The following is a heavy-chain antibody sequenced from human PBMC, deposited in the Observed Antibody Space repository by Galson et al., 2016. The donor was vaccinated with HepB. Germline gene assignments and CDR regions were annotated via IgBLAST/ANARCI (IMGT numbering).Heavy chain of an antibody. CDR2: IIPMFGTA. D-gene: IGHD2-15*01. Sequence: TFSSYRISWVRLAPGQGLEWMGGIIPMFGTAHYAQKFQGRVTITADESTSTVYLELSSLRSEDTAVYYCARDVEERAAAPFDPWGQGTLVTVSS. CDR3: ARDVEERAAAPFDP. CDR1: TFSSYR. J-gene: IGHJ5*02. V-gene: IGHV1-69*01.